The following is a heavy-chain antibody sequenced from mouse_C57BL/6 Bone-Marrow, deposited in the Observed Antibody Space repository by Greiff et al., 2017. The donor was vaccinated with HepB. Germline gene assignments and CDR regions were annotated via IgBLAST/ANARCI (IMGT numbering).Heavy chain of an antibody. J-gene: IGHJ4*01. CDR3: ARRGALRLYYYAMDY. CDR1: GYAFTNYL. CDR2: INPGSGGT. D-gene: IGHD6-5*01. Sequence: QVQLQQSGAELVRPGTSVKVSCKASGYAFTNYLIEWVKQRPGQGLEWIGVINPGSGGTNYNEKFKGKATLTADKSSSTAYMQLSSLTSEDSAVYFCARRGALRLYYYAMDYWGQGTSVTVSS. V-gene: IGHV1-54*01.